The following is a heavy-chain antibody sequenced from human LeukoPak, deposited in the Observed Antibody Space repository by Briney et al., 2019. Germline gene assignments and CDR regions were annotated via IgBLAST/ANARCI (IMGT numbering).Heavy chain of an antibody. J-gene: IGHJ5*02. CDR3: AKDEVLWWSGRLNWFDP. V-gene: IGHV3-30*02. CDR2: IRYDGSNK. CDR1: GFTFSSYG. Sequence: GSLRLSCAASGFTFSSYGMHWVRQAPGKGLEWVAFIRYDGSNKYYADSVKGRFTISRDNSKNTLYLQMNSLRAEDTAAYYCAKDEVLWWSGRLNWFDPWGQGTLVTVSS. D-gene: IGHD2-21*01.